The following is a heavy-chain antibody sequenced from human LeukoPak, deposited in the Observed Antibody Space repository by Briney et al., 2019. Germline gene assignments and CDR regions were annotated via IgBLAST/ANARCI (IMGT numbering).Heavy chain of an antibody. CDR2: LKSKNDGGTA. CDR3: TTDWSSSSH. J-gene: IGHJ4*02. CDR1: GFTFSTAW. Sequence: GGSLRLSCAASGFTFSTAWMSWVRQAPGRGLEWVGRLKSKNDGGTADYTAPAKGSFTISRDDSKNMLYLQMNSLKTDDTAVYYCTTDWSSSSHWGQGTLVTVSS. V-gene: IGHV3-15*01. D-gene: IGHD6-13*01.